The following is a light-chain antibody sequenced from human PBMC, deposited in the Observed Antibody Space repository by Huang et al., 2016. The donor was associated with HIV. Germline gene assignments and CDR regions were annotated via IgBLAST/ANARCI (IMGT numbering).Light chain of an antibody. V-gene: IGKV3-11*01. CDR1: QGLANY. J-gene: IGKJ4*01. CDR2: DAS. CDR3: QQRGNWQLT. Sequence: EIVLTQSPATLSLSPGERATLSCRASQGLANYLAWYQQKPGQAPRLLIYDASNRATGIPARFSSSGSGTDFTLTISSLEPEDFAVYYCQQRGNWQLTFGGGTKVEIK.